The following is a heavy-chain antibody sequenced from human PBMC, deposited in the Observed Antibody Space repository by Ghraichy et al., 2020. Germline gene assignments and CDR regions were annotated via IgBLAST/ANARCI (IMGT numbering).Heavy chain of an antibody. D-gene: IGHD4-17*01. CDR3: TSGYGVQPRGS. CDR1: GFTFSDSA. J-gene: IGHJ5*02. Sequence: GGSLRLSCAASGFTFSDSAMHWVRQASGKGLEWVGRIRSKANSYATAYAASVKGRFTISRDDSRNTAFLQMNSLNTEDTAVYYCTSGYGVQPRGSWGQGTLVTVSS. CDR2: IRSKANSYAT. V-gene: IGHV3-73*01.